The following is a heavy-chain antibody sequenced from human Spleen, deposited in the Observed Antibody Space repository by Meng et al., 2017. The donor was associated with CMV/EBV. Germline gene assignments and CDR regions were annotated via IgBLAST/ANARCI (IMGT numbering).Heavy chain of an antibody. V-gene: IGHV4-34*01. CDR2: INHSGST. D-gene: IGHD3-3*01. CDR3: ARGRRAYYDFWSGYSFDP. CDR1: GGSCSGYY. J-gene: IGHJ5*02. Sequence: QVQPQQWGAGLLKPSETLSLTCAVYGGSCSGYYWSWIRQPPGKGLEWIGEINHSGSTNYNPSLKSRVTISVDTSKNQFSLKLSSVTAADTAVYYCARGRRAYYDFWSGYSFDPWGQGTLVTVSS.